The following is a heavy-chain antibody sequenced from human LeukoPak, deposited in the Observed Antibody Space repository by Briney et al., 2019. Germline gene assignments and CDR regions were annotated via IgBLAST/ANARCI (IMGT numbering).Heavy chain of an antibody. Sequence: SETLSLXCAVSGYSIRSGYYWGWIRQPPGKGLAWIGSIYHSGSTYYNSSLKNRVTISVDTSKNQFSLKLSSVTAADTAVYYCARGGFGAFDYWGQGTLVTVSS. D-gene: IGHD3-10*01. V-gene: IGHV4-38-2*01. J-gene: IGHJ4*02. CDR2: IYHSGST. CDR1: GYSIRSGYY. CDR3: ARGGFGAFDY.